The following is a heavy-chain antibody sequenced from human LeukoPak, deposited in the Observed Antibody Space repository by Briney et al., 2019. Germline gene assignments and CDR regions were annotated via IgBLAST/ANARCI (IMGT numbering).Heavy chain of an antibody. CDR2: INPNSGST. D-gene: IGHD2-15*01. CDR3: ARVGCSGGSCYEGAGWFDP. V-gene: IGHV1-46*01. Sequence: ASVKVSCKASGYTFTSYYMHWVRQAPGQGLEWMGGINPNSGSTRYAQKFQGRVTMTRDMSTSTVYMELSSLRSEDTAVYYCARVGCSGGSCYEGAGWFDPWGQGTLVTVSS. J-gene: IGHJ5*02. CDR1: GYTFTSYY.